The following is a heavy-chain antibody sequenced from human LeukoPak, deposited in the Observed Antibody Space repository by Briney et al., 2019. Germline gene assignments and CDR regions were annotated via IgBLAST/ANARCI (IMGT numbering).Heavy chain of an antibody. J-gene: IGHJ6*02. Sequence: GVSLRLSCAASGFTFSSYGMHWVRQAPGKGLEWVAVIWYDGSKKYHADSVKGRFTISRDYSKNMVHLQMNSLRAEDTAVYYCARDYYYGLGSYSRGMDVWGQGTTVTVSS. CDR1: GFTFSSYG. CDR2: IWYDGSKK. CDR3: ARDYYYGLGSYSRGMDV. D-gene: IGHD3-10*01. V-gene: IGHV3-33*01.